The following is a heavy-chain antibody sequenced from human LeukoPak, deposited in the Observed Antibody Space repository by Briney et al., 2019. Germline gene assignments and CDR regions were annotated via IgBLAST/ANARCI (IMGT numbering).Heavy chain of an antibody. CDR3: ARVPYLSFGEAYFDY. D-gene: IGHD3-10*01. V-gene: IGHV3-66*01. Sequence: PGGSLRLSCAASGISVSSNYMSWVRQAPGKGLQWVSVIYVDGSTYYADSVKGRITISRDNSRNTLYLQMNSLRAEDTAVYYCARVPYLSFGEAYFDYWGQGTLVTVSS. CDR2: IYVDGST. J-gene: IGHJ4*02. CDR1: GISVSSNY.